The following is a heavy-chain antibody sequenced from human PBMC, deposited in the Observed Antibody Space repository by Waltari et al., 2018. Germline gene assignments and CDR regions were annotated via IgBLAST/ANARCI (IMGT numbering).Heavy chain of an antibody. CDR2: FSWDGGST. CDR3: ARQSNYFDYFDY. V-gene: IGHV3-43*01. Sequence: EVQLVESGGVVVQPGESLRLPCAASGFTFDDYTMHWVRQAPGKGLEWVSLFSWDGGSTYYADSVKGRFTISRDNSKNSLFLQMNSLRTEDTALYYCARQSNYFDYFDYWGQGTLVTVSS. CDR1: GFTFDDYT. J-gene: IGHJ4*02. D-gene: IGHD4-4*01.